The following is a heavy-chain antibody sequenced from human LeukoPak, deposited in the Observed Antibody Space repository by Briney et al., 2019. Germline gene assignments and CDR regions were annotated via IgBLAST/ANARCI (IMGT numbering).Heavy chain of an antibody. CDR3: ARAGDPRVYAINWFDP. Sequence: SVKVSCKASGGTFSSYAISWVRQAPGQGLEWMGGIIPIFGTANYAQKFQGRVTITADESTSTAYMELSSLRSEDTAVYYCARAGDPRVYAINWFDPWGQGTLVTVSS. CDR1: GGTFSSYA. V-gene: IGHV1-69*13. J-gene: IGHJ5*02. D-gene: IGHD2-8*01. CDR2: IIPIFGTA.